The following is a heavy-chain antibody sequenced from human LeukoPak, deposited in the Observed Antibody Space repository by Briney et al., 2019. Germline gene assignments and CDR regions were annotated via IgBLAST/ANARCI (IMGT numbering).Heavy chain of an antibody. CDR3: ARGSEVVTAIPWYFDY. D-gene: IGHD2-21*02. Sequence: GGSLRLSXAASGFTFDDFGMSWVGQAPGKGLEWVSGINWNGGSTGYADSVKGRFTISRDNGKNSLYLQMNSLRAEDTALYYCARGSEVVTAIPWYFDYWGQGTLVTVSS. V-gene: IGHV3-20*04. J-gene: IGHJ4*02. CDR1: GFTFDDFG. CDR2: INWNGGST.